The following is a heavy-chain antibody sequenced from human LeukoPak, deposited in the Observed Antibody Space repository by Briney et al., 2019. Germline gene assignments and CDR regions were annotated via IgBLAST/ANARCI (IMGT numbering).Heavy chain of an antibody. V-gene: IGHV3-30-3*01. CDR1: GXTFSSYA. Sequence: GGSLRLSCAASGXTFSSYAVHWVRQAPGKGLEWVAVVSYDGSNKYYADSVKGRFTISRDNSKNTLYLQMNSLRAEDTAVYYCARDFSYCGGDCYGGGDYWGQGTLVTVSS. D-gene: IGHD2-21*02. CDR2: VSYDGSNK. CDR3: ARDFSYCGGDCYGGGDY. J-gene: IGHJ4*02.